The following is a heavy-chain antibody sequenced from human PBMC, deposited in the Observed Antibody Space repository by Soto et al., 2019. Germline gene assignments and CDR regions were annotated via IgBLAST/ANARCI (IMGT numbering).Heavy chain of an antibody. CDR3: AWGYSSGWYTY. V-gene: IGHV1-3*01. D-gene: IGHD6-19*01. Sequence: ASVKVSCKASGYTFTSYAMHWVRQAPGQRLEWMGWINAGNGNTNYAQKLQGRVTMTTDTSTSTAYMELRSLRSYDTAVYYCAWGYSSGWYTYWGQGTLVTVSS. J-gene: IGHJ4*02. CDR2: INAGNGNT. CDR1: GYTFTSYA.